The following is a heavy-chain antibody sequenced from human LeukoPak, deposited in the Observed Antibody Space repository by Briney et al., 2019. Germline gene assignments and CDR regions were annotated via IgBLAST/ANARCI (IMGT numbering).Heavy chain of an antibody. V-gene: IGHV3-21*05. J-gene: IGHJ4*02. D-gene: IGHD3-10*01. CDR2: ISGSSDYI. CDR3: ARGRIGSGSLHYFDN. CDR1: GFTFSSYG. Sequence: GGSLRLSCVASGFTFSSYGMNWVRQAPGKWLEWISYISGSSDYIDYADSVKGRFTISRDNARNSLYLQVNSLRVEDTAVYYCARGRIGSGSLHYFDNWGQGTLVTVSS.